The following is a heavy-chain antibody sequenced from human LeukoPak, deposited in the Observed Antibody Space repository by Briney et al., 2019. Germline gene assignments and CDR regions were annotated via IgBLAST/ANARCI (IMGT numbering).Heavy chain of an antibody. V-gene: IGHV3-72*01. D-gene: IGHD6-13*01. CDR2: SRNKADSYTA. CDR1: GFSFSDSF. Sequence: GGSLRLSCAASGFSFSDSFMSWVRQAPGKGLEWVGRSRNKADSYTAEYAASVKGRFTISRDESKNSLYLQISSLETEDAAVYYCATSSWYRLAYWGQGSLVTVSS. J-gene: IGHJ4*02. CDR3: ATSSWYRLAY.